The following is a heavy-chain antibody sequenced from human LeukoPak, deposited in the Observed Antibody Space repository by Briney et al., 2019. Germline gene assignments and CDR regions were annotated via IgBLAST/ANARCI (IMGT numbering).Heavy chain of an antibody. V-gene: IGHV4-59*01. D-gene: IGHD4-17*01. J-gene: IGHJ3*02. CDR1: GGSISSYY. CDR2: IYYSGST. CDR3: ARVTTVTEGAFDI. Sequence: PSETLSLTCTVSGGSISSYYWSWIRQPPGKGLEWIGYIYYSGSTNYNPSLKSRVTISVDTSKNQFSLKLSSVTAADTAVYYCARVTTVTEGAFDIWGQGTMVTVSS.